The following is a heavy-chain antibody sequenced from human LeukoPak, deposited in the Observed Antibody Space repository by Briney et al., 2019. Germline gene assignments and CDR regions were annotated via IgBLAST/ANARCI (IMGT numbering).Heavy chain of an antibody. CDR3: AREGPRYCGGDCYSGWFDP. Sequence: PSETLSLTCTVSGGSISSYYWSWIRQPPGKGLEGIGYIYYSGSTNYNPSLKSRVTISVDTSKNQFSLKLSSVTAADTAVYYCAREGPRYCGGDCYSGWFDPWGQGTLVTVSS. CDR1: GGSISSYY. CDR2: IYYSGST. D-gene: IGHD2-21*02. J-gene: IGHJ5*02. V-gene: IGHV4-59*01.